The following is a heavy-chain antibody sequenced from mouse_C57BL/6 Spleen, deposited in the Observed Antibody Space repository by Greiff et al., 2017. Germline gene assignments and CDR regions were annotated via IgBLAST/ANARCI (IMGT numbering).Heavy chain of an antibody. CDR1: GYTFTSYW. CDR2: ITPSNGGT. D-gene: IGHD1-1*01. Sequence: QVHVKQPGTELVKPGASVKLSCKASGYTFTSYWMHWVKQRPGQGLEWIGNITPSNGGTNYNEKFKSKATLTVDKASSTAYMQLSSLTSEDAAVYYCAGIDYYRGYFDVWGTGTTVTVSS. V-gene: IGHV1-53*01. CDR3: AGIDYYRGYFDV. J-gene: IGHJ1*03.